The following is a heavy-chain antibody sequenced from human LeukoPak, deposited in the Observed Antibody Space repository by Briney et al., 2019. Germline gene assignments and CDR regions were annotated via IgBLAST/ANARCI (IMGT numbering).Heavy chain of an antibody. Sequence: GRSLRLSCAASGFTFSSYAMHWVRQAPGKGLEWVAGISYDGSNKYYADSVKGRFTISRDNSKNTLYLQMNSLRAEDTAVYYCATSARPEYYDFWSGYPQHYYYGMDVWGQGTTVTVSS. CDR1: GFTFSSYA. D-gene: IGHD3-3*01. V-gene: IGHV3-30-3*01. CDR3: ATSARPEYYDFWSGYPQHYYYGMDV. CDR2: ISYDGSNK. J-gene: IGHJ6*02.